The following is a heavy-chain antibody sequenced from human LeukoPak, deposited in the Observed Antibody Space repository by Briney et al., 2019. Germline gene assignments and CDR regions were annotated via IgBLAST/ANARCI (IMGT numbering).Heavy chain of an antibody. D-gene: IGHD2-15*01. J-gene: IGHJ5*02. CDR3: ASRLVSCSGGSCYSRWWFDP. V-gene: IGHV4-38-2*02. CDR1: GYSISSGYY. CDR2: IYHSGST. Sequence: PSETLSLTCTVSGYSISSGYYWGWIRQPPGKGLEWIGSIYHSGSTYHNPSLKSRVTISVDTSKNQFSLKLSSVTAADTAVYYCASRLVSCSGGSCYSRWWFDPWGQGTLVTVSS.